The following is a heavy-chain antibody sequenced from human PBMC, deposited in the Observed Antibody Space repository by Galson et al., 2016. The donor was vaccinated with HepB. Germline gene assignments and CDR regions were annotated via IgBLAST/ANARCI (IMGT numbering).Heavy chain of an antibody. D-gene: IGHD3-3*01. J-gene: IGHJ4*02. Sequence: SLRLSCAASGFAFSSYAMSWARQAPGKGLEWVSAITGSGGSTFYADSVKGRFTMSRDNSKNTLYLQMNSLRAEDTAVYYCAKVFGVGFWSGYDYWGQGTLVTVSS. V-gene: IGHV3-23*01. CDR1: GFAFSSYA. CDR2: ITGSGGST. CDR3: AKVFGVGFWSGYDY.